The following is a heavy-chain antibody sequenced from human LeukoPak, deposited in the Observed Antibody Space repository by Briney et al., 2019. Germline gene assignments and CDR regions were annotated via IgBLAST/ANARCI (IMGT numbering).Heavy chain of an antibody. D-gene: IGHD3-9*01. CDR3: AKAPALAYYDVLTGENFDY. CDR2: ISGSGGST. CDR1: GFTFNNYA. Sequence: PGGSLRLSCAASGFTFNNYAMSWVRQAPGKGLEWVSAISGSGGSTYYADSVKGRFTISRDNSKNTPYLQMNSLRAEDTAVYYCAKAPALAYYDVLTGENFDYWGQGTLVTVSS. V-gene: IGHV3-23*01. J-gene: IGHJ4*02.